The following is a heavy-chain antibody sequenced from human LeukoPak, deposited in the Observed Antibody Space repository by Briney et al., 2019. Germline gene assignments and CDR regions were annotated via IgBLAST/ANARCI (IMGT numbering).Heavy chain of an antibody. D-gene: IGHD6-13*01. CDR2: ISSSGNT. J-gene: IGHJ4*02. CDR3: VKGRISEDGLDF. V-gene: IGHV3-23*01. Sequence: GGSLRLSCAASGFTFSRSAMPWVGQTPGKGLDWVSSISSSGNTYYADSVKGRFTISRDNSKNMLYLQMNSLRAEDTAVYYCVKGRISEDGLDFWGQGTLVTVSS. CDR1: GFTFSRSA.